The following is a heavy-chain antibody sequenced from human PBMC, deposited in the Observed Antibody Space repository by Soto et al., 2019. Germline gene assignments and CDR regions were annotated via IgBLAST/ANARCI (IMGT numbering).Heavy chain of an antibody. J-gene: IGHJ5*02. Sequence: SETLSLTCTVSGGSISSYYWSWIRQPPGKDLEWIGYISYTGSTHYNPSVRSRVIISMDTSKNQFSLKLNSVTAAETAGYYCARNSIQLLFDPWGQGTLVTVSS. D-gene: IGHD1-1*01. CDR1: GGSISSYY. CDR2: ISYTGST. CDR3: ARNSIQLLFDP. V-gene: IGHV4-59*08.